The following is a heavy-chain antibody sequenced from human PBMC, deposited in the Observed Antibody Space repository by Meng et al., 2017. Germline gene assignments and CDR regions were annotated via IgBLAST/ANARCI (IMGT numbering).Heavy chain of an antibody. Sequence: LSLTCAAPGFTFSSYSMNCVRQAPGKGLEWVSSISSSSSYIYYADSLKGRFTISRDNAKNSLYLQINSLRAEDTAVYYCARAPQIRYFDFGAENWFDPWGQGTLVTVSS. CDR2: ISSSSSYI. V-gene: IGHV3-21*01. D-gene: IGHD3-9*01. CDR1: GFTFSSYS. J-gene: IGHJ5*02. CDR3: ARAPQIRYFDFGAENWFDP.